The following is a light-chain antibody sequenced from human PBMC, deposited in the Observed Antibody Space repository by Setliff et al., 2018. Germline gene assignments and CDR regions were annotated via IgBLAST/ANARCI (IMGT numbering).Light chain of an antibody. V-gene: IGLV2-14*03. CDR1: SGDIGSFTF. Sequence: QSALTQPASVSGSPGQSITISCTGSSGDIGSFTFVSWYQQYPDEAPKLIIFEVSDRPSGISDRFSGSKSANTASLTISGLQAEDEADYYCASYTINGLYVFGTGTKVTVL. CDR3: ASYTINGLYV. J-gene: IGLJ1*01. CDR2: EVS.